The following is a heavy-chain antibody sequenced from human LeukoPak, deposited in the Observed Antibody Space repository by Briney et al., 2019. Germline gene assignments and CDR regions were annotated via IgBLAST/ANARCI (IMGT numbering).Heavy chain of an antibody. Sequence: GGSLRLSCAASGFSFSSSGMHWVGQPPGKGLEWVAFIHFDGSIKYYVDCVKDRFTISRDKSKNTLYLQMNRLRADDTAVYYCTKEGTKCCQDDYWGQGTLVTVAS. CDR2: IHFDGSIK. CDR1: GFSFSSSG. CDR3: TKEGTKCCQDDY. J-gene: IGHJ4*01. D-gene: IGHD4/OR15-4a*01. V-gene: IGHV3-30*02.